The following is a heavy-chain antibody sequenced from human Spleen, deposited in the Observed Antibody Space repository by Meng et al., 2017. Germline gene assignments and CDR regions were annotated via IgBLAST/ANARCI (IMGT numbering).Heavy chain of an antibody. CDR2: IYSGGST. D-gene: IGHD3-9*01. CDR1: GGSLSDYY. Sequence: ETLSLTCAVFGGSLSDYYWTWIRQVPGKGLEWVSVIYSGGSTYYADSVKGRFTISRHNSKNTLYLQMNSLRAEDTAVYYCARDRGVGAIFAAVFKENYYYYGMDVWGQGTTVTVSS. V-gene: IGHV3-53*04. J-gene: IGHJ6*02. CDR3: ARDRGVGAIFAAVFKENYYYYGMDV.